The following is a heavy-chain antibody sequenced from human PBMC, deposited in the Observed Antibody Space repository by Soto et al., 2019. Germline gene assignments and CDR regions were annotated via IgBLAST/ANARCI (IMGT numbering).Heavy chain of an antibody. J-gene: IGHJ3*02. Sequence: GGSLRLSCAASGFAFSSHPMSWVRQAPERGLEWVSGISDSGGLTYNADSVKGRFTISRDNSTNTLYLQMNSLRAEDTALYYCARRAFGSSRSFDIWGQGTMVTVSS. CDR1: GFAFSSHP. CDR3: ARRAFGSSRSFDI. V-gene: IGHV3-23*01. CDR2: ISDSGGLT. D-gene: IGHD6-6*01.